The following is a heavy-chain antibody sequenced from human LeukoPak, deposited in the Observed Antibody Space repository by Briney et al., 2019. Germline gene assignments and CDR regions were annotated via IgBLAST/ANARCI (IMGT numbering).Heavy chain of an antibody. Sequence: SETLSLTCAVYGGSFSGYCWSWIRQPPGKGLEWIGEINHSGSTNYNPSLKSRVTISVDTSKNQFSLKLSSVTAADTAVYYCARASSITMIVVAPFDYWGQGTLVTVSS. CDR2: INHSGST. J-gene: IGHJ4*02. V-gene: IGHV4-34*01. CDR3: ARASSITMIVVAPFDY. CDR1: GGSFSGYC. D-gene: IGHD3-22*01.